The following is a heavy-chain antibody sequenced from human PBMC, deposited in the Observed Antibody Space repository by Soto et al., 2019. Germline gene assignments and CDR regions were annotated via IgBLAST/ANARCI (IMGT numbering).Heavy chain of an antibody. V-gene: IGHV1-18*01. J-gene: IGHJ4*02. CDR1: GYTFTSYG. CDR2: VSTFNGNT. Sequence: GASVKVSCKASGYTFTSYGISWVRQAPGQGLEWMGWVSTFNGNTNYAQKFQDRVTLTTDTSSTTGYMDLRSLRSDDTAVYFCARDKDLGIVGPTTGDYWGQGTLVTVSS. D-gene: IGHD1-26*01. CDR3: ARDKDLGIVGPTTGDY.